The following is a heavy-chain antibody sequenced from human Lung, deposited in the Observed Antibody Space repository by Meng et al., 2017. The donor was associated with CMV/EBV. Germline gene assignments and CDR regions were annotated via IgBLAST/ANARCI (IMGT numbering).Heavy chain of an antibody. V-gene: IGHV1-2*06. CDR2: ITPSSGGT. D-gene: IGHD7-27*01. CDR1: GYTFTGYY. Sequence: QVQRVQSGVEVKKPGASVKVSCKASGYTFTGYYMHWLRQAPGQGLEWVGRITPSSGGTTYAQKFQGRVTMTRDTSISTAYMELSSLRSDDAAIYYCVRANLGSADYWGQGTLVTVSS. CDR3: VRANLGSADY. J-gene: IGHJ4*02.